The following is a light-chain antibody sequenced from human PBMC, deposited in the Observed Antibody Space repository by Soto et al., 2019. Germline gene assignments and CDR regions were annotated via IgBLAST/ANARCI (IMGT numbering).Light chain of an antibody. V-gene: IGKV1-12*01. CDR3: QQANSFPRT. CDR2: AAS. Sequence: DIQMTQSPSSVSASVGDRVTITCRASQGISSWLAWCQQKPGKAPKLLIYAASNLQSGVPSRFSGSGSGTDFTPNISRLQPEDFATYSCQQANSFPRTFGQGTKVEIK. J-gene: IGKJ1*01. CDR1: QGISSW.